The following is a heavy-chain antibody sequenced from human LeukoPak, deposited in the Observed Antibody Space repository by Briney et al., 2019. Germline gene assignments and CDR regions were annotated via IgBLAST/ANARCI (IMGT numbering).Heavy chain of an antibody. V-gene: IGHV3-30*02. CDR2: IRYDGSNK. J-gene: IGHJ5*02. Sequence: GGSLRLSCAASGFTFSSYAMHWVRQAPGKGLEWVAFIRYDGSNKYYADSVKGRFTISRDNSKNTLYLQMNSLRAEDTAVYYCAKDGCSSTSCLPDYHNWFDPWGQGTLVTVSS. CDR1: GFTFSSYA. D-gene: IGHD2-2*01. CDR3: AKDGCSSTSCLPDYHNWFDP.